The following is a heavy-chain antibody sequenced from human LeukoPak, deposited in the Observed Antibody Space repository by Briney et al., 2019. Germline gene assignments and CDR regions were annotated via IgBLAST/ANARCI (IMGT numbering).Heavy chain of an antibody. V-gene: IGHV4-39*01. D-gene: IGHD6-13*01. CDR1: GGSISSSSYY. CDR2: IYYSGST. CDR3: ARGSSSWSHEFDP. J-gene: IGHJ5*02. Sequence: PSETLSLTCTVSGGSISSSSYYWGWISQPPGKGLEWIGSIYYSGSTYYDPSLKSRVTISVDTSKNQFSLKLSSVTAADTAVYYCARGSSSWSHEFDPWGQGTLVTVSS.